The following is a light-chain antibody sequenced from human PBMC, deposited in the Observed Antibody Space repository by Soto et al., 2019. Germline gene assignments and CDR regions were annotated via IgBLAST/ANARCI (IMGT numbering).Light chain of an antibody. CDR1: TPNIGNNA. J-gene: IGLJ2*01. CDR3: SAWDDSLNGPV. Sequence: QSVLTQPPSVSAAPRQRVTISCSGSTPNIGNNAVNWYQLLPGKAPKLLIYYDDLLPSGVSDRFSGSKSGTSASLAISGLQSEDEADDFCSAWDDSLNGPVFGGGTKLTFL. CDR2: YDD. V-gene: IGLV1-36*01.